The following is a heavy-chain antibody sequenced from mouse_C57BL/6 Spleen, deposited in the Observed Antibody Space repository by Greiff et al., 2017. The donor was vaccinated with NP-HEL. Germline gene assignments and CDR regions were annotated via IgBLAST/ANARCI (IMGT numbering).Heavy chain of an antibody. CDR2: IYPGDGDT. Sequence: QVQLQQSGAELVKPGASVKISCKASGYAFSSYWMNWVKQRPGKGLEWIGQIYPGDGDTNYNGKFKGKATLTADKSSSTAYMQLSSLTSEDSAVYFCARYYYDSRWYFDVWGTGTTVTVSS. V-gene: IGHV1-80*01. J-gene: IGHJ1*03. CDR3: ARYYYDSRWYFDV. D-gene: IGHD1-1*01. CDR1: GYAFSSYW.